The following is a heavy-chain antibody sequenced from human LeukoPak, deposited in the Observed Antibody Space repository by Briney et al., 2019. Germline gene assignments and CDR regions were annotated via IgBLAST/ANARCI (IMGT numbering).Heavy chain of an antibody. V-gene: IGHV3-23*01. D-gene: IGHD1-26*01. CDR2: ISATGGTT. Sequence: TGGSLRLSCAASGFTFSSYGMSWVRQAPGKGLEWVSAISATGGTTYYADSVKGRFTISRDNAKNSLYLQMNSLRAEDTAVYYCARDFGGSYFDYWGQGTLVTVSS. CDR1: GFTFSSYG. J-gene: IGHJ4*02. CDR3: ARDFGGSYFDY.